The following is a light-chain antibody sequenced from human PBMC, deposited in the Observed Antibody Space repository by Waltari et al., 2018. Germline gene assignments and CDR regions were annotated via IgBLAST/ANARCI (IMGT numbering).Light chain of an antibody. CDR3: QHNYGAPYS. CDR1: ENVNNY. J-gene: IGKJ2*03. Sequence: DLQMTQSPSSLSASVGDRVTITCRASENVNNYLNWYQQKSGKAPKLLIYKASTLQNGVPSRFSGSGSGADYTFTISSLQSEDVATYYCQHNYGAPYSFGQGTKVELK. V-gene: IGKV1-39*01. CDR2: KAS.